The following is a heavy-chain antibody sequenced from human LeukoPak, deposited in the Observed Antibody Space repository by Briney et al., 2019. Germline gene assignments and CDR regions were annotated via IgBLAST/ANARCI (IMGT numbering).Heavy chain of an antibody. V-gene: IGHV3-9*03. CDR3: AKDMGSSGWNYFDY. CDR2: ISWNSGSI. J-gene: IGHJ4*02. Sequence: GGSLRLSCAASGFTFDDYAMHWVRQAPGKGLEWVSGISWNSGSIGYADSVKGRFTISRDNAKNSLYLQMNSLRAGDMALYYCAKDMGSSGWNYFDYWGQGTLVTVSS. CDR1: GFTFDDYA. D-gene: IGHD6-19*01.